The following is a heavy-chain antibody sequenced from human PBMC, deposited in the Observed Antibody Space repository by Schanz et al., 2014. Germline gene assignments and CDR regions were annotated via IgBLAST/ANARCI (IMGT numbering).Heavy chain of an antibody. V-gene: IGHV3-23*04. CDR1: GFTLSSYA. D-gene: IGHD3-22*01. Sequence: VQLVESGGGVVQPGRSLRLSCAAYGFTLSSYAMHWVRQAPGKGLEWVSALSGSGGSTYYADSVKGRFTISRDISKNTLYLQMNSLRAEDTAVYYCAKDPSHGDYDYYFDYWGQGTLVTVSS. J-gene: IGHJ4*02. CDR3: AKDPSHGDYDYYFDY. CDR2: LSGSGGST.